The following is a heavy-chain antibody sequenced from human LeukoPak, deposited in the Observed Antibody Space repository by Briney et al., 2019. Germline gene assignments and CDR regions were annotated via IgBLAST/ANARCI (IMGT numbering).Heavy chain of an antibody. CDR3: AKDGIAAAGTCYFDY. V-gene: IGHV3-23*01. CDR2: ISGGGGST. D-gene: IGHD6-13*01. Sequence: GGSLRLSCAASGFTFRSYAMNWVRQAPGKGLEWVSAISGGGGSTYYTDSMKGRFTISRDNSKNTLYLQMNSLRAEDTAVYYCAKDGIAAAGTCYFDYWGQGTLVTVSS. J-gene: IGHJ4*02. CDR1: GFTFRSYA.